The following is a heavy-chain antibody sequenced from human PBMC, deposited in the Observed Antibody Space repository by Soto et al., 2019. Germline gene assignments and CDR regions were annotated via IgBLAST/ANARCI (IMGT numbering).Heavy chain of an antibody. J-gene: IGHJ4*02. D-gene: IGHD2-15*01. CDR1: GGTFSSYA. Sequence: QVQLVQSGAEVKKPGSSVKVSCQASGGTFSSYAISWVRQGPGRVLEWMGGISPIFGTANYAQNFQDRDTITAHESTSTAYMELSSLRYEDTAGYYCAIAPERTGSSLNPRDWGQGTLVNVSS. V-gene: IGHV1-69*12. CDR2: ISPIFGTA. CDR3: AIAPERTGSSLNPRD.